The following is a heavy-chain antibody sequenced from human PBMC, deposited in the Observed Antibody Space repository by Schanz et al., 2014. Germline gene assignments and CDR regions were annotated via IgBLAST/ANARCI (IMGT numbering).Heavy chain of an antibody. Sequence: EVQLVESGGGLVQPGGSLRLSCAASGFTVSNNYMSWVRQAPGKGLECVSIIYSDGSTYYVDSVKGRFIISRDNSKNTLYLQMNSLRAEDTAVYYCARYYETSYYPLYYCDYWGQGTLVTVSS. CDR3: ARYYETSYYPLYYCDY. V-gene: IGHV3-66*01. J-gene: IGHJ4*02. D-gene: IGHD3-22*01. CDR1: GFTVSNNY. CDR2: IYSDGST.